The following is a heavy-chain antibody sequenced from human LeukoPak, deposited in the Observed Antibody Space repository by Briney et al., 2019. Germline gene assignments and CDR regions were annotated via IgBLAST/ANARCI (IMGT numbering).Heavy chain of an antibody. CDR1: RFTFSSYW. J-gene: IGHJ4*02. V-gene: IGHV3-74*01. Sequence: GGSLRLSCAASRFTFSSYWMHWVRQAPGKGLVWVSRVNGGGSGTYYADSVKGRFTVSRDNAKNTLYLQMNSLRAEDTAVYYCARDLRREDYWGQGTLVTVSS. CDR2: VNGGGSGT. CDR3: ARDLRREDY.